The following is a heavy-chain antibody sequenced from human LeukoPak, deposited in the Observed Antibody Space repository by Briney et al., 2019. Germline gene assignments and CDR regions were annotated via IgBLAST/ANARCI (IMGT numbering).Heavy chain of an antibody. Sequence: ASVKVSCKASGYTFTSYGISWVRQAPGQGLQWIGWISAYNGNTNYAQKLQGRVNMTPDTSTSTAYMELRSLRSDDTAVYYCARVYSSSWYAPYYYYMDVWGKGTTVTISS. CDR1: GYTFTSYG. J-gene: IGHJ6*03. CDR3: ARVYSSSWYAPYYYYMDV. D-gene: IGHD6-13*01. V-gene: IGHV1-18*01. CDR2: ISAYNGNT.